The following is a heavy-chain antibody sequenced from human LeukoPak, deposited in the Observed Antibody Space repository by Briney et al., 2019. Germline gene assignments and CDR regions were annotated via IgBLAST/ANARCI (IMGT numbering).Heavy chain of an antibody. CDR2: LRNDGRSK. CDR1: GFTFSSYD. J-gene: IGHJ5*02. D-gene: IGHD1-1*01. CDR3: ARDVPSTGTQGWFDP. V-gene: IGHV3-30*02. Sequence: GGSLRLSCAASGFTFSSYDVHWVRQAPGKGLEWVAFLRNDGRSKYYADSVKGRFTISTDNSKNTLYLQMNSLRAEDTALYYCARDVPSTGTQGWFDPWGQGTLVTVSS.